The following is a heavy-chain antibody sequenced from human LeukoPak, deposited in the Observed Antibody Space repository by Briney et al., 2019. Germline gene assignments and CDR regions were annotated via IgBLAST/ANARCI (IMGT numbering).Heavy chain of an antibody. CDR1: GGSISSSSYY. Sequence: PSETLSLTCTVSGGSISSSSYYWGWIRQPPGKGLEWIGSIYYSGSTYYNPSLKSRVTISVDTSKNQFSLKLSSVTAADTAVYYCARDNWYYGSDVWGKGTTVTVSS. J-gene: IGHJ6*04. CDR3: ARDNWYYGSDV. V-gene: IGHV4-39*07. CDR2: IYYSGST.